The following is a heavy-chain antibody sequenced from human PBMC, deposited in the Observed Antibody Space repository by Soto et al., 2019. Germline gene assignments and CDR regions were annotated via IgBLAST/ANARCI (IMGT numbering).Heavy chain of an antibody. Sequence: EVQLVESGGGLVQPGRSLRLSCAASGFTFDDYAMHWVRQAPGKGLEWVSGISWNRGSIGYADSVKGRFTISRDNAKNSLYLQMNRLRAEDTALYYCATDSTLGGWGGMDVWGQGTTVSVYS. J-gene: IGHJ6*02. V-gene: IGHV3-9*01. CDR2: ISWNRGSI. CDR1: GFTFDDYA. CDR3: ATDSTLGGWGGMDV. D-gene: IGHD3-16*01.